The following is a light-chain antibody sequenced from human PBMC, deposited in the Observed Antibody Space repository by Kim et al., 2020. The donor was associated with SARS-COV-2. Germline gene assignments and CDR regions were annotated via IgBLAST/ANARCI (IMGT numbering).Light chain of an antibody. CDR3: LQYGTSPYT. Sequence: EIVLTQSPGTLSLSPGERATLSCRATQSVSSSYLAWYQQKPGQAPRFLIYGASTRATGITDRFSGSESGTDFTLTISRLEPEDFAVYYCLQYGTSPYTFGQGTRVEIK. CDR2: GAS. J-gene: IGKJ2*01. V-gene: IGKV3-20*01. CDR1: QSVSSSY.